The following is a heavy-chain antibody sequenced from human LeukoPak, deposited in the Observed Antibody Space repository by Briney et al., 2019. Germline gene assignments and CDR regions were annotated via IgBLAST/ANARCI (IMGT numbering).Heavy chain of an antibody. CDR3: ARDRRWLHF. D-gene: IGHD5-24*01. CDR1: GFTFSDYY. CDR2: ISGSGNSI. V-gene: IGHV3-11*01. J-gene: IGHJ4*02. Sequence: PGGSLRISCAASGFTFSDYYMSWIRQAPGKGLEWISYISGSGNSIYYVDSVKGRFTISRDSANNSLYLQMNSLRVDDTAVYYCARDRRWLHFWGQGTLVIVSS.